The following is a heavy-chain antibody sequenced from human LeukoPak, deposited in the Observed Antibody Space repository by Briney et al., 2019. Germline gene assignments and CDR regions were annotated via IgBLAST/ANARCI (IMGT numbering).Heavy chain of an antibody. CDR1: GGSISTYY. CDR3: AKEQSSSGFFDY. J-gene: IGHJ4*02. Sequence: SETLSLTCTVSGGSISTYYWSWIRQPQGKGLEWIGYIYYSGNSNYNPSLKSRVIISVDTSKNQFSLKLSSVTAADTAVYYCAKEQSSSGFFDYWGQGTLVTVSS. D-gene: IGHD6-6*01. CDR2: IYYSGNS. V-gene: IGHV4-59*01.